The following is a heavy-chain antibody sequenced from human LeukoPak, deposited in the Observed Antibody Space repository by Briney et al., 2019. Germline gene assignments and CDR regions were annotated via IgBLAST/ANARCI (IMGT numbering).Heavy chain of an antibody. Sequence: GGSLRLSCAASGFSFSDYYMSWNRQAPGKGLEWISYISSSGSSIYYADSVKGRFTISRDNSKNTLYLQMNSLRAEDTAVYYCAKDTSVRGVIISPHDYWGQGTLVTVSS. J-gene: IGHJ4*02. CDR2: ISSSGSSI. CDR3: AKDTSVRGVIISPHDY. D-gene: IGHD3-10*01. V-gene: IGHV3-11*04. CDR1: GFSFSDYY.